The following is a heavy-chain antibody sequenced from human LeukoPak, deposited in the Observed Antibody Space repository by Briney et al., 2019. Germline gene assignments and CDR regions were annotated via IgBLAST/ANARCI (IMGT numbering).Heavy chain of an antibody. V-gene: IGHV3-23*01. CDR2: ITGSGGST. D-gene: IGHD6-19*01. Sequence: SPRLSCAPSGFTFSSNAMSSVRQAPRKGLEWVSAITGSGGSTYYAGSVKGRFTISRDNSKNTLYLAMNSLRAEDTAVYYCAKVREGKWLSFDYWGQGTLVTVSS. CDR1: GFTFSSNA. J-gene: IGHJ4*02. CDR3: AKVREGKWLSFDY.